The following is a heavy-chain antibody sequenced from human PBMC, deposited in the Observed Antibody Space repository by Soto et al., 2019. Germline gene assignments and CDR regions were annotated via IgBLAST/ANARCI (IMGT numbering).Heavy chain of an antibody. J-gene: IGHJ4*02. CDR3: ARGPGGPDGPGDY. CDR1: GGTFSSYA. CDR2: INAGNGNT. V-gene: IGHV1-3*01. Sequence: GASVKVSCKASGGTFSSYAISWVRQAPGQGLEWMGWINAGNGNTKYSQKFQGRVTITRDTPASTANMELSSLRSEDTAVYYCARGPGGPDGPGDYWGQGTLVTVSS. D-gene: IGHD2-15*01.